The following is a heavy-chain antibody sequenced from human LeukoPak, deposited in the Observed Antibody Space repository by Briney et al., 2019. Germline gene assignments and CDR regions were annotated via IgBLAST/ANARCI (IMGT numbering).Heavy chain of an antibody. D-gene: IGHD3-9*01. CDR3: ARVLFNSGYDY. CDR2: INPNSGET. Sequence: ASVKVSCTTSGSTFTGAYMHWVRQAPGQGLEWMGWINPNSGETKFAQKFQGRVTLIRDTAISTVYMDLGGLRSDDTAVYYCARVLFNSGYDYWGQGSLVTVPS. V-gene: IGHV1-2*02. CDR1: GSTFTGAY. J-gene: IGHJ4*02.